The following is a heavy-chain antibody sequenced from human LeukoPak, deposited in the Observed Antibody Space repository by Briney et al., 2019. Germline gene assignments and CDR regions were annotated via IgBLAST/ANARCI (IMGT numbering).Heavy chain of an antibody. Sequence: SETLSLTCTVSGGSISSYYWSWIRQPPGKGLEWIGYIFHSGSTNYNPSLKSRVTISVDTSKNQFSLKLTSVTAADTAVYYCARDRGSGWYDFDYWGQGTLVTVSS. CDR3: ARDRGSGWYDFDY. CDR1: GGSISSYY. D-gene: IGHD6-19*01. J-gene: IGHJ4*02. CDR2: IFHSGST. V-gene: IGHV4-59*01.